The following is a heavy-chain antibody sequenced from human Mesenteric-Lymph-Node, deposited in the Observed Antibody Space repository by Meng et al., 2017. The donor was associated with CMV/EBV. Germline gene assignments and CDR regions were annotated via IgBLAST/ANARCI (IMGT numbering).Heavy chain of an antibody. Sequence: GESLKISCAASGFTFSSYAMHWVRQAPGKGLEWVAVISYDGSNKYYADSVKGRFTISRDNSKNTLYLQMNSLRAEDTAVYYCAKNWGYKASGFDPWGQGTLVTVSS. V-gene: IGHV3-30*04. J-gene: IGHJ5*02. CDR3: AKNWGYKASGFDP. D-gene: IGHD5-12*01. CDR1: GFTFSSYA. CDR2: ISYDGSNK.